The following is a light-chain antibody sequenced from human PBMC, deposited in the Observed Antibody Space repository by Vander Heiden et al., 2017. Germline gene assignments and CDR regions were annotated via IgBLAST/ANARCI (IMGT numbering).Light chain of an antibody. Sequence: SSELTQDPAVSVALGQTVRITCQGDSLRSYYASWYQQKPGQALVLVIYGKNNRPSGIPDRFSGSSSGNTASLTITGAQAEDEADYYCNSRDSSGNPEDVVFGGGTKLTVL. J-gene: IGLJ2*01. CDR1: SLRSYY. V-gene: IGLV3-19*01. CDR3: NSRDSSGNPEDVV. CDR2: GKN.